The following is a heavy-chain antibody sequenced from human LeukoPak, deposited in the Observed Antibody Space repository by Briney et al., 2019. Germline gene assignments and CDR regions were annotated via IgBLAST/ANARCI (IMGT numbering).Heavy chain of an antibody. CDR1: GFIFTSYS. J-gene: IGHJ6*02. CDR3: AKAASSSWPSYYYGMDV. V-gene: IGHV3-23*01. CDR2: ITGSGSNT. D-gene: IGHD6-13*01. Sequence: GGSLRPSCAASGFIFTSYSMNWVRQAPGKGLEWVSVITGSGSNTYYADSVKGRFTISKDNSKNTVHLQMNSLRVDDTAVYFCAKAASSSWPSYYYGMDVWGQGTAVTVSS.